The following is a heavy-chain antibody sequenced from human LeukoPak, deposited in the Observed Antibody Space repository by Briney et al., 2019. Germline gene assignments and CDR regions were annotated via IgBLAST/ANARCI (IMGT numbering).Heavy chain of an antibody. Sequence: TGGSLRLSCAASGFTFSSYSVNWVRQAPGKGLEWVSSISSGSGYIYYADSVKGRFTISRDNAKNPLYLQMNSLRAEDTGVYYCARGYSGSYYFGDYWGQGTLVTVSS. CDR2: ISSGSGYI. CDR1: GFTFSSYS. V-gene: IGHV3-21*01. CDR3: ARGYSGSYYFGDY. D-gene: IGHD1-26*01. J-gene: IGHJ4*02.